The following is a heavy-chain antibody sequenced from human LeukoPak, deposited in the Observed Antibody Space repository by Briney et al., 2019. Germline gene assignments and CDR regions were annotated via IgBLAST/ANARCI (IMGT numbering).Heavy chain of an antibody. Sequence: SVKVSCKASGGTFSSYAISWVRQAPGQGLEWMGGIIPIFGTANYAQKFQGRVTITADESTSTAYMELSSLRSEDTAVYYCAFTQGDCTNGVCYRVGGDYWGQGTLVTVSS. CDR3: AFTQGDCTNGVCYRVGGDY. V-gene: IGHV1-69*13. D-gene: IGHD2-8*01. CDR1: GGTFSSYA. CDR2: IIPIFGTA. J-gene: IGHJ4*02.